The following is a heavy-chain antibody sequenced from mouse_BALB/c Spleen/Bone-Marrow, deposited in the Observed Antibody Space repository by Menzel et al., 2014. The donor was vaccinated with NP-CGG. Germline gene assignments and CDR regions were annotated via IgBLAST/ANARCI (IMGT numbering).Heavy chain of an antibody. CDR1: GFTFSDYY. V-gene: IGHV5-4*02. J-gene: IGHJ4*01. D-gene: IGHD2-1*01. CDR2: ISDGGSYT. CDR3: ARGGNYGAMYY. Sequence: EVKVVDSGGGLVKPGGSLKLSCAASGFTFSDYYMYWVRQTPEKRLEWVATISDGGSYTYYPDSVKGRFTISRDNAKYNLYLQMSSLKSEDTAMYYCARGGNYGAMYYWGQGTSVTGSS.